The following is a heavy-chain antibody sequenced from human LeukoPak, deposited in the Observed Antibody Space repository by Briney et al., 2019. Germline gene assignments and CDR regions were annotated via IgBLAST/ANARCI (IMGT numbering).Heavy chain of an antibody. CDR1: GGSISSYY. CDR3: AGGVYSSGWYSHWYYYGMDV. J-gene: IGHJ6*02. CDR2: IYYSGST. Sequence: SETLSLTCTVSGGSISSYYWSWIRQPPGKGLEWIEYIYYSGSTNYNPSLKSRVTISVDTSKNQFSLKLSSVTAADTAVYYCAGGVYSSGWYSHWYYYGMDVWGQGTTVTVSS. D-gene: IGHD6-19*01. V-gene: IGHV4-59*08.